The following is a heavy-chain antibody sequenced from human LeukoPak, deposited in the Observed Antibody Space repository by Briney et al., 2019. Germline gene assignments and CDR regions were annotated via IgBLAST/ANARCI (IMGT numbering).Heavy chain of an antibody. CDR2: INPNSGGT. CDR1: GYTFTVYY. V-gene: IGHV1-2*02. D-gene: IGHD3/OR15-3a*01. CDR3: ARGTTTWTVSGGDFDY. J-gene: IGHJ4*02. Sequence: SVKVSCKASGYTFTVYYMHWVRQAPGQGLEWMGWINPNSGGTNYAQQFQGRVTMTRDTSISTAYRELSRLRSDDTAVYYCARGTTTWTVSGGDFDYWGQGTLVTVSS.